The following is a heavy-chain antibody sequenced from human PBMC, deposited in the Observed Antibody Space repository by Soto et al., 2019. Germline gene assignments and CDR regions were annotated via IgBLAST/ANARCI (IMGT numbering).Heavy chain of an antibody. Sequence: SETLSLTCTVSGGSISSYYWSWIRQTPGKGLEWIGYIFYFGSTNYNPSLKSRVTLSIDTSKNQLSLKLSSVTAADTAVYYCVRDMQLWRLDSWGQGTLVTVSS. V-gene: IGHV4-59*08. D-gene: IGHD2-15*01. CDR1: GGSISSYY. J-gene: IGHJ4*02. CDR3: VRDMQLWRLDS. CDR2: IFYFGST.